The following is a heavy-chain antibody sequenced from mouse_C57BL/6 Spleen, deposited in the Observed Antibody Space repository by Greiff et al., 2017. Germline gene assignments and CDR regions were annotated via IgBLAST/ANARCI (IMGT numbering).Heavy chain of an antibody. D-gene: IGHD1-1*01. CDR2: IYPRSGNT. CDR1: GYTFTSYG. V-gene: IGHV1-81*01. J-gene: IGHJ1*03. Sequence: QVQLQQSGAELARPGASVKLSCKASGYTFTSYGISWVKQRTGQGLEWIGEIYPRSGNTYYNEKFKGKATLTADKSSSTAYMELRSLTSEDSAVYFCARYDYGSRGWYCDVWGTGTTVTVSS. CDR3: ARYDYGSRGWYCDV.